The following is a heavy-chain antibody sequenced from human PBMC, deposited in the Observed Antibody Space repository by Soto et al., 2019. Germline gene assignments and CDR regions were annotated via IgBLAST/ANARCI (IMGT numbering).Heavy chain of an antibody. J-gene: IGHJ3*02. CDR1: GGSISSYY. CDR2: IYYSGST. Sequence: QVQLQESGPGLVKPSETLSLTCPVSGGSISSYYWSWIRQPPGKGLEWIGYIYYSGSTNYNPSLKSRVTISVDTSKNQFSLKLSSVTAADTAVYYCARLNDFWSGYYGAFDIWGQGTMVTVSS. V-gene: IGHV4-59*01. D-gene: IGHD3-3*01. CDR3: ARLNDFWSGYYGAFDI.